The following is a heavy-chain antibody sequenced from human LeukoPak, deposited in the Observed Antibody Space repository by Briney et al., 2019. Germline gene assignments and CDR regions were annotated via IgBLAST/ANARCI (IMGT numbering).Heavy chain of an antibody. V-gene: IGHV3-30*02. J-gene: IGHJ4*02. CDR1: GFTFSSYG. CDR2: IWYDGSNK. Sequence: GSLRLSCAASGFTFSSYGMHWVRQAPGKGLEWVAVIWYDGSNKYYADSVKGRFTISRDNSKNTLYLQMNSLRAEDTAVYYCAKTHYYDSSGVPGDYWGQGTLVTVSS. CDR3: AKTHYYDSSGVPGDY. D-gene: IGHD3-22*01.